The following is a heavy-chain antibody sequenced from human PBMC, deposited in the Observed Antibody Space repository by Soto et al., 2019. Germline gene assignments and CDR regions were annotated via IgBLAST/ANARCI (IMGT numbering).Heavy chain of an antibody. Sequence: SVKVSCKASGGTFSSYAISWVRQAPGQGLEWMGWIIPIIGTANYAQKLQGRVTMTTDTSTSTAYMELRSLRSEDTAVYYCARDTVSAAGTGAYWGQGTLVTVSS. CDR3: ARDTVSAAGTGAY. J-gene: IGHJ4*02. CDR1: GGTFSSYA. CDR2: IIPIIGTA. V-gene: IGHV1-69*05. D-gene: IGHD6-13*01.